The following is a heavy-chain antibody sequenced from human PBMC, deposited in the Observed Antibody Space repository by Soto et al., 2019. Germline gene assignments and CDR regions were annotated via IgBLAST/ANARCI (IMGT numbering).Heavy chain of an antibody. D-gene: IGHD4-17*01. CDR1: GFTFSSYA. Sequence: QVQLVESGGGVVQPGRSLRLSCAASGFTFSSYAMHWVRQAPGKGLEWVAVMSFDGSNKYYADSVQGRFTISRNNSKNSLYLQMNSLRPEDTAGYYCAKDPGYGDYVDYFDYWGQGTLVTVSS. J-gene: IGHJ4*02. CDR3: AKDPGYGDYVDYFDY. CDR2: MSFDGSNK. V-gene: IGHV3-30*18.